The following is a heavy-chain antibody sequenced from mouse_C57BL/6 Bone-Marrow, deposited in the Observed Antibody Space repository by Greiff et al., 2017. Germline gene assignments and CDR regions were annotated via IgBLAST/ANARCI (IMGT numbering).Heavy chain of an antibody. V-gene: IGHV1-19*01. CDR2: INPYNGGT. J-gene: IGHJ1*03. CDR1: GYTFTDYY. D-gene: IGHD1-1*01. CDR3: ARVGGSGPSRGYFDV. Sequence: EVQLQQSGPVLVKPGASVKMSCKASGYTFTDYYMNWVKQSHGQSLEWIGVINPYNGGTSYNQKFKGKATLTVDKSSSTAYMELNSLTSEDSAVYDCARVGGSGPSRGYFDVGGTGTTVTGSA.